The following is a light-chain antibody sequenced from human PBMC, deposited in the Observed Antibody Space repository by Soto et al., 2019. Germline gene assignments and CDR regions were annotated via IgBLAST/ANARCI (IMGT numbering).Light chain of an antibody. J-gene: IGKJ3*01. CDR1: QSVSGN. Sequence: EIVMTQSPATLSVSPGERATLSCRASQSVSGNLAWYQQKPGQAHRLLIYAASTRATGIPARFSGSGSGTEFPLTISSLQSEDFAVYYCQQYNNWPPITFGPGTKVDIK. CDR3: QQYNNWPPIT. V-gene: IGKV3-15*01. CDR2: AAS.